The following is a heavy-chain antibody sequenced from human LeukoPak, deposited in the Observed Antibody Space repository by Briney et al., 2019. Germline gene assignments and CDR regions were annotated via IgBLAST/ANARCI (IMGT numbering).Heavy chain of an antibody. CDR2: INEDGYDT. Sequence: GGSLRLSCEVSGFRFSSYCMSWVRQSPAKGLEWVASINEDGYDTNYIDSVRGRFTVSRDNSKNTLYLQLNSLRAEDSALYFCSKRGPNTGWHFFDRWGPVTLVTVSS. V-gene: IGHV3-23*01. CDR1: GFRFSSYC. D-gene: IGHD6-19*01. J-gene: IGHJ5*02. CDR3: SKRGPNTGWHFFDR.